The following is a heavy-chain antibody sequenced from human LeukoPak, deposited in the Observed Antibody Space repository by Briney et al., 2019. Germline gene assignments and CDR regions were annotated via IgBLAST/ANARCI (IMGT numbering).Heavy chain of an antibody. CDR2: IYHSGST. CDR1: GGSISSSNW. J-gene: IGHJ4*02. D-gene: IGHD3-10*01. CDR3: ARGSEWFGKFDF. V-gene: IGHV4-4*02. Sequence: PSETLSLTCAVSGGSISSSNWWSWVRQPPGKGLEWIGEIYHSGSTNYNPSLKSRVTISIDTSKNQFSLKLSSVTAADAAVYYCARGSEWFGKFDFWGLGTLVTVS.